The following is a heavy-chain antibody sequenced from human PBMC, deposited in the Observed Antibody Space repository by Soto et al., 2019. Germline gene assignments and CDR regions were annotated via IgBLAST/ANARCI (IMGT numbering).Heavy chain of an antibody. V-gene: IGHV4-31*03. CDR1: GGSISSGGYY. CDR3: AREATVTTNGMDG. D-gene: IGHD4-17*01. J-gene: IGHJ6*02. Sequence: QVQLQESGPGLVKPSQTLSLTCTVSGGSISSGGYYWSWIRQHPGKGLEWIGYIYYSGSTYYNPSLKSRVTISVDTSKHQCSLKLSSVTAADPAVYECAREATVTTNGMDGWGQGNTVTFSS. CDR2: IYYSGST.